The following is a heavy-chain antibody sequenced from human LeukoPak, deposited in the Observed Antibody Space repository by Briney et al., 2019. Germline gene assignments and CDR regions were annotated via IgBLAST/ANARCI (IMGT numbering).Heavy chain of an antibody. CDR2: INAGNGNT. J-gene: IGHJ6*02. Sequence: ASVKVSCKASGYTFTSYAMHWVRQAPGQRLEWMGWINAGNGNTKYSQKFQGRVTITRDTSASTAYMELSSLRSEDTAVYYCARGGILTGYYSDYYYYGMDVWGQGTTVTVSS. CDR3: ARGGILTGYYSDYYYYGMDV. D-gene: IGHD3-9*01. V-gene: IGHV1-3*01. CDR1: GYTFTSYA.